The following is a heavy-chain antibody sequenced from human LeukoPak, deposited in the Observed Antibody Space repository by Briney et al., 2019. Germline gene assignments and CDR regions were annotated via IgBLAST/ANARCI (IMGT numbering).Heavy chain of an antibody. D-gene: IGHD4-17*01. V-gene: IGHV1-18*04. J-gene: IGHJ4*02. CDR1: GYTFTSYG. CDR2: ISAYNGNT. CDR3: ARVDYGDYNFDY. Sequence: ASVKVSCKSSGYTFTSYGISWVRQAPGQGLEWMGWISAYNGNTNYAQKLQGRVTMTTDTSTSTAYMELRSLRSDDTAVYYCARVDYGDYNFDYWGQGTLVTVSS.